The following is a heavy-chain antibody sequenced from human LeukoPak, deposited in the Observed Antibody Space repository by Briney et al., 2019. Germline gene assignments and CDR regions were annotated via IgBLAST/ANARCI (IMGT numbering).Heavy chain of an antibody. CDR2: KYYSGSA. CDR1: GVSVSDGRYY. D-gene: IGHD2-2*01. Sequence: SQTLSLTRNVSGVSVSDGRYYWTWIRQHPGKGLEWIGYKYYSGSAKYNPSLKSRLTISIDTSKNQFSLQLSSVTAADTATYYCVTPYCSGISCLDVFNMWGQGTRVTVSS. J-gene: IGHJ3*02. CDR3: VTPYCSGISCLDVFNM. V-gene: IGHV4-31*03.